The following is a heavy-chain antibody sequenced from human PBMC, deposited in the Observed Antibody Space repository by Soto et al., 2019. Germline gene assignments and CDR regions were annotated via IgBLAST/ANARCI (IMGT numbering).Heavy chain of an antibody. CDR3: ARVTKRNYYGSGSYSPMEV. CDR2: IYDSGST. CDR1: AGSISSHF. D-gene: IGHD3-10*01. Sequence: PSETLSLTCTVSAGSISSHFWNWIRQPPGKGLEWIGYIYDSGSTKYNTSLKSRVTISVDMSKNQLSLKLSSVTAADTAVYYCARVTKRNYYGSGSYSPMEVWGQGTTVT. V-gene: IGHV4-59*08. J-gene: IGHJ6*02.